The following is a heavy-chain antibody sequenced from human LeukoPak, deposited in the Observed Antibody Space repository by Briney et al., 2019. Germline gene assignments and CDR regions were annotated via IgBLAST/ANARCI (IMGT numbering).Heavy chain of an antibody. V-gene: IGHV4-38-2*02. CDR1: GYSISSGYY. Sequence: PSETLSLTCTVSGYSISSGYYWGWIRQPPGKRLEWIGSIYHSGSTYYNPSLKSRVTISVDTSKNQFSLKLSSVTAADTAVYYCARDGYSSGWYFSDYWGQGTLVTVSS. J-gene: IGHJ4*02. D-gene: IGHD6-19*01. CDR2: IYHSGST. CDR3: ARDGYSSGWYFSDY.